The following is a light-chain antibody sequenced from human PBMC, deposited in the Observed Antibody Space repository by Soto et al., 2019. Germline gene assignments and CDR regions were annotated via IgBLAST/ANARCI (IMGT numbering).Light chain of an antibody. V-gene: IGKV3-15*01. CDR3: QQYNNWPPWT. CDR2: GAS. J-gene: IGKJ1*01. Sequence: EIVMTQSPATLSVSPGERATLSCRASQTISSDLAWYQQKPGQPPRLLIYGASTRATGIPARFSGGGSGTEFTLTISSLQSEYFAVYYCQQYNNWPPWTFGQGTRVDI. CDR1: QTISSD.